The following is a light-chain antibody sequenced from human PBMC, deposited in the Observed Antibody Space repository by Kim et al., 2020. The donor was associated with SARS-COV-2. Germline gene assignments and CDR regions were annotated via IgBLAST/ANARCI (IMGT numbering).Light chain of an antibody. Sequence: GQRVTIACSGSSSNIGNNDVYWYQQLPGTAPKLLIYRIDQRPSGVPDRFSGSKSGTSASLAISGLRSEDEADYYCATWDGSLSAWVFGGGTQLTVL. CDR2: RID. CDR3: ATWDGSLSAWV. J-gene: IGLJ3*02. CDR1: SSNIGNND. V-gene: IGLV1-47*01.